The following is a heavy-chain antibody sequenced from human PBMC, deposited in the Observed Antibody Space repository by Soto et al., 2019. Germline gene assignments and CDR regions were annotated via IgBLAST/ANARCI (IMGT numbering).Heavy chain of an antibody. J-gene: IGHJ4*02. CDR1: GFTFSDYY. Sequence: GGSLRLSCAASGFTFSDYYMSWIRQAPGKGLEWVSYISSSSSYTNYADSVKGRFTISRDNAKNSLYLQMNSLRAEDTAVYYCASDSLVVVPAAPALDSDFWCPGPLVT. CDR3: ASDSLVVVPAAPALDSDF. V-gene: IGHV3-11*06. CDR2: ISSSSSYT. D-gene: IGHD2-2*01.